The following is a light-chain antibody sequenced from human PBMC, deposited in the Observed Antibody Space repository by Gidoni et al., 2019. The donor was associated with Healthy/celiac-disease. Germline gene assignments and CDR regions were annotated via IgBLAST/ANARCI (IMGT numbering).Light chain of an antibody. CDR1: QGISNY. CDR2: AAS. CDR3: QKYNSAPPLT. V-gene: IGKV1-27*01. J-gene: IGKJ4*01. Sequence: DIQMTQSPSSLSASVGDRVTITCRAIQGISNYLAWYQQKPGKVPKLLIYAASTLQSGVPSRFSGSGSGTDCTLTISSLQPEDVATYYCQKYNSAPPLTFGGGTKVEIK.